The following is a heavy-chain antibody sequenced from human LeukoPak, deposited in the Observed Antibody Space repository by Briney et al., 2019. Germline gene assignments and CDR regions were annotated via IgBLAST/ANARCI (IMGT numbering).Heavy chain of an antibody. CDR1: GFTFSGYG. D-gene: IGHD6-19*01. J-gene: IGHJ3*02. CDR2: IWYDGSNK. CDR3: ARGVSSGWYREYDAFDI. Sequence: GRSLRLSCAASGFTFSGYGMHWVRQAPGKGLEWVAVIWYDGSNKYYADSVKGRFTISRDNSKNTVDLQMNSLRAEDTAVYYCARGVSSGWYREYDAFDIWGQGTMVTVSS. V-gene: IGHV3-33*01.